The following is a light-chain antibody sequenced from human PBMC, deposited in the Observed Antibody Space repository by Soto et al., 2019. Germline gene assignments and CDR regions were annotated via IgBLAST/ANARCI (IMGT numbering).Light chain of an antibody. CDR2: GAS. CDR3: QQYERGFT. V-gene: IGKV3-20*01. CDR1: QSVSSRS. J-gene: IGKJ3*01. Sequence: EMVLTQSPGTRSLSPGERATLSCRASQSVSSRSLAWYQQKLGQAPRLLIYGASSRATGIPDRFSGSGSGTDFSLTISRLEPEDFAVYYCQQYERGFTFGPGTKVDIK.